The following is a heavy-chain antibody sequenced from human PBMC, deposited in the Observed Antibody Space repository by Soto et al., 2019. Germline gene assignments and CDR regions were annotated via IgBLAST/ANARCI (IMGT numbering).Heavy chain of an antibody. CDR1: GFTFSSYG. Sequence: GGSLRLSCAASGFTFSSYGMHWVRQAPGKGLEWVAVIWYDGSNKYYADSVKGRFTISRDNSKNTLYLQMNSQRAEDTAVYYCARARYRRSWYWFDPWGQGTLVTVSS. CDR2: IWYDGSNK. J-gene: IGHJ5*02. CDR3: ARARYRRSWYWFDP. D-gene: IGHD6-13*01. V-gene: IGHV3-33*01.